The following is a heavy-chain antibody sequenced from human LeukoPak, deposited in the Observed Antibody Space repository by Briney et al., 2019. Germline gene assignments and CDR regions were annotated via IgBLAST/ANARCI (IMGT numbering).Heavy chain of an antibody. CDR3: ARSLVDTAMVTPLVPDY. CDR2: IYYSGST. J-gene: IGHJ4*02. D-gene: IGHD5-18*01. CDR1: GGSISSYY. V-gene: IGHV4-59*01. Sequence: SETLSLTFTVSGGSISSYYWSWIRQPPGKGLEWIGYIYYSGSTNYNPSLKSRVTISVHTSKNQFSLKLSSVTAADTAVYYCARSLVDTAMVTPLVPDYWGQGTLVTVSS.